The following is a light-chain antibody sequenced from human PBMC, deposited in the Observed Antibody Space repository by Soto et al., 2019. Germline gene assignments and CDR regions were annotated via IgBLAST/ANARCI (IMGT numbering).Light chain of an antibody. V-gene: IGLV1-47*01. CDR1: TPNIGMNY. Sequence: QSVLTQPPSASGTPGQRVTISCSGSTPNIGMNYVFWYQQLPGAAPQLLIFSNRQRPSGVPDRFSGSKSGTSASLGISGLRSDDEADYFCAACDDSLSGVVFGGGTKVTVL. CDR3: AACDDSLSGVV. CDR2: SNR. J-gene: IGLJ2*01.